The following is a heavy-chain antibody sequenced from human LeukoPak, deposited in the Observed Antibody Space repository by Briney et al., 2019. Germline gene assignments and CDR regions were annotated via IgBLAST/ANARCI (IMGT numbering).Heavy chain of an antibody. CDR1: GFTFSSYG. Sequence: GGSLRLSCAASGFTFSSYGMIWVRQAPGKGLEWVSGISGSGGSTYLADSVKGRFTISRDNSKNTLYLEMNSLRADDTAVYYCAKDRPTVYSSSWLHFLDSWGQGTLVTVSS. V-gene: IGHV3-23*01. D-gene: IGHD6-13*01. CDR3: AKDRPTVYSSSWLHFLDS. J-gene: IGHJ4*02. CDR2: ISGSGGST.